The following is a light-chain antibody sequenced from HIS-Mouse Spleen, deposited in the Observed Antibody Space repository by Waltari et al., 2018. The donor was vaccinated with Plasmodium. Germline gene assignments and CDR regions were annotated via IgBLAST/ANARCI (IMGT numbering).Light chain of an antibody. V-gene: IGLV2-8*01. CDR1: SSDVGGYNY. Sequence: QSALTQPPSASGSPGQSVTISCTGTSSDVGGYNYVSWYQQHPGKAPKLMCYEVSKRPSGVPDVFSGYKSGKTAALTVSGLQAEDEADYYCSSYAGSNNLVFGGGTKLTVL. CDR2: EVS. CDR3: SSYAGSNNLV. J-gene: IGLJ2*01.